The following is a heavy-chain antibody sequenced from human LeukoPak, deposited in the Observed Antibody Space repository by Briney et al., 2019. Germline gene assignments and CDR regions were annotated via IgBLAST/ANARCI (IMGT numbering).Heavy chain of an antibody. CDR2: IGTAGDT. CDR1: GFTFSSYD. D-gene: IGHD4-17*01. CDR3: ARTSGDPFNY. J-gene: IGHJ4*02. Sequence: PGGSLRLSCAASGFTFSSYDMHWVRQATGKGLEWVSAIGTAGDTYYPGSVKGRFTISRDNARNSLFVQMNSLRDEDTAVYYCARTSGDPFNYWGQGARVIVSS. V-gene: IGHV3-13*01.